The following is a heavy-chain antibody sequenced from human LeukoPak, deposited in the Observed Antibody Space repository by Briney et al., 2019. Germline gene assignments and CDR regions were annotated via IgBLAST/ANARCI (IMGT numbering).Heavy chain of an antibody. J-gene: IGHJ4*02. Sequence: GSLRLSCAASGFTFSDYYMSWIRQAPGKGLEWVSYISSSGSTIYYADSVKGRFTISRDNAKNSLYLQMNSLRAEDTALYYCARVLGSGWYTPPFYDYWGQGTLVSVSS. CDR3: ARVLGSGWYTPPFYDY. V-gene: IGHV3-11*01. CDR1: GFTFSDYY. CDR2: ISSSGSTI. D-gene: IGHD6-19*01.